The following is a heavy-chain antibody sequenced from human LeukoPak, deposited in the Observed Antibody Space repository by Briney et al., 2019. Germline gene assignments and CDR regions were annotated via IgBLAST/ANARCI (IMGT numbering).Heavy chain of an antibody. CDR1: GFTVSSNY. CDR2: IYSGGRT. Sequence: AGTLRLSCAAYGFTVSSNYMSWVRQAPGKGLEWITDIYSGGRTYYADSVKGRFTISRDTSKNTLYRQMSNLRAEDTAVYYCASGSGSYRTPYYYMDVWGKGTTVTVS. CDR3: ASGSGSYRTPYYYMDV. D-gene: IGHD3-10*01. V-gene: IGHV3-53*01. J-gene: IGHJ6*03.